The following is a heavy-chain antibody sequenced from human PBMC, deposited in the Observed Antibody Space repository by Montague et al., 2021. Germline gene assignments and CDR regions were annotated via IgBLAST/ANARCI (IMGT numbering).Heavy chain of an antibody. CDR2: VFYSGAT. J-gene: IGHJ4*02. CDR1: GDSINGWY. Sequence: ETRSLTCSVSGDSINGWYWGWIRQPPGKGLEWIGSVFYSGATNYNPSLKSRVTMSADTSKNQVSLKVNSVTAADTAVYYCARQGFYESGGFFIWGLGTLVTVSS. CDR3: ARQGFYESGGFFI. V-gene: IGHV4-59*01. D-gene: IGHD3-22*01.